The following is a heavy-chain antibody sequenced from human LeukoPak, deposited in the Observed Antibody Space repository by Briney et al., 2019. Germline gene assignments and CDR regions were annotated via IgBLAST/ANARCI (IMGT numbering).Heavy chain of an antibody. CDR1: GFTFGDYA. Sequence: GGSLRLSCIASGFTFGDYAMSWVRQAPGKGLEWVGFIRSKAYGGTTEYAASVKGRFTISRDDSKSIAYLQMNSLRAEDTAVYYCAREFGGYSSSHIHFDYWGQGTLVTVSS. V-gene: IGHV3-49*04. CDR2: IRSKAYGGTT. J-gene: IGHJ4*02. CDR3: AREFGGYSSSHIHFDY. D-gene: IGHD6-6*01.